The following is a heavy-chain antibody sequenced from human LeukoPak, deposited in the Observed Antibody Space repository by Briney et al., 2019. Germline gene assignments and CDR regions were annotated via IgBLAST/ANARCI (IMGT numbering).Heavy chain of an antibody. D-gene: IGHD6-19*01. J-gene: IGHJ6*04. V-gene: IGHV3-48*01. CDR2: FSRRSSTI. Sequence: GVSVRLSCAVSGFTQSSYSMMWVREAPGKGLECVLYFSRRSSTIFHGVSVKGRFTISKENPKNSLYLQMNSLRAEDTAVYYCARGRQWLRSDLDVWGKGTTVTVSS. CDR1: GFTQSSYS. CDR3: ARGRQWLRSDLDV.